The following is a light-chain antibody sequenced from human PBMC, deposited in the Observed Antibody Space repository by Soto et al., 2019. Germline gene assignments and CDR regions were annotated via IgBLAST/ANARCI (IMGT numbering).Light chain of an antibody. CDR3: CSYAGSYTV. Sequence: QSALTQPRSVSGSPGQSVTISCTGTGSDVGGYNYVSWYQQHPGKAPKLMIYDVTKRPSGVPDRFSVSKSGNTASLTISGLQAEDEADYYCCSYAGSYTVFGGGTKLTVL. CDR2: DVT. V-gene: IGLV2-11*01. CDR1: GSDVGGYNY. J-gene: IGLJ2*01.